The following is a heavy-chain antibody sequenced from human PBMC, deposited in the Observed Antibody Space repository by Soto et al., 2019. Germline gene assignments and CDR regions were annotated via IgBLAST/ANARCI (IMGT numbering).Heavy chain of an antibody. J-gene: IGHJ4*02. CDR2: ISRDGNNK. CDR3: AKDAYTPIRTTAHDSGGLDH. Sequence: QVQLVESGGGVVQPGRSLRLSCATSGFTFRFYDMHWVRQAPGKGLEWVAIISRDGNNKDYGDSVKVRFTISRDNSKNTLYLQMNSLRGEDTAVYYCAKDAYTPIRTTAHDSGGLDHWGRGTLVTVSS. V-gene: IGHV3-30*18. CDR1: GFTFRFYD. D-gene: IGHD4-4*01.